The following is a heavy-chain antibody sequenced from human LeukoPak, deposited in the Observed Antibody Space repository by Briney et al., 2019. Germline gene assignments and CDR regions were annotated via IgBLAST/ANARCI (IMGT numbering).Heavy chain of an antibody. CDR1: GFTFGTYW. CDR2: IKQDGREK. CDR3: ARDGSWRTYYYYYGMDV. D-gene: IGHD6-13*01. J-gene: IGHJ6*04. Sequence: GSLRLSCTASGFTFGTYWMAWVRQAPGKGLEWVAVIKQDGREKKSVDSVKGRFTVSRDNAKNSLYLQMNSLRAEDTAVYYCARDGSWRTYYYYYGMDVWGKGTTVTVSS. V-gene: IGHV3-7*01.